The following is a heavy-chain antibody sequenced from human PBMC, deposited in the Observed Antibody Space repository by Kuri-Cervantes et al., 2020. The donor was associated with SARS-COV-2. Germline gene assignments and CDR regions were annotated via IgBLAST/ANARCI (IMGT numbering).Heavy chain of an antibody. V-gene: IGHV4-61*02. Sequence: SETLSLTCTVSGGSISSGSYYWSWIRQPAGKGLEWIGRIYTSGSTNYNPSFKSRVTISVDTSKNQFSLKLSSVTAADTAVYYCARVSYGSGSYRAFDIWGQGTMVTVSS. J-gene: IGHJ3*02. CDR2: IYTSGST. CDR3: ARVSYGSGSYRAFDI. CDR1: GGSISSGSYY. D-gene: IGHD3-10*01.